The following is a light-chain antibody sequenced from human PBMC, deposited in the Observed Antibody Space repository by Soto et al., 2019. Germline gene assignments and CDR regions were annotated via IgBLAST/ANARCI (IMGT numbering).Light chain of an antibody. J-gene: IGKJ4*01. CDR1: QSPGTW. Sequence: DIQMTQSPSTLSASVGDRVIITCRASQSPGTWMAWYQQKPGTAPVLLIYDVSKLESGVPSRFSGRASGTEVTLTITSLQPDDFATYYCQQYFSYSLTFGGGPKVEIK. CDR2: DVS. CDR3: QQYFSYSLT. V-gene: IGKV1-5*01.